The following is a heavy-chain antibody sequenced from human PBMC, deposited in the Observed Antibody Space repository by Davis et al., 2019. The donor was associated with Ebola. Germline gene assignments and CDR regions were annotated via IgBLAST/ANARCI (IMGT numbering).Heavy chain of an antibody. CDR2: ISGSGGST. D-gene: IGHD3-22*01. V-gene: IGHV3-23*01. Sequence: GESLKISCAASGFTFSSYAMSWVRQAPGKGLEWVSAISGSGGSTYYADSVKGRFTISRDNSKNTLFLQMNSLRVEDTAVYYCARPSSGSYRPFDSWGQGTLVTVSS. J-gene: IGHJ5*01. CDR3: ARPSSGSYRPFDS. CDR1: GFTFSSYA.